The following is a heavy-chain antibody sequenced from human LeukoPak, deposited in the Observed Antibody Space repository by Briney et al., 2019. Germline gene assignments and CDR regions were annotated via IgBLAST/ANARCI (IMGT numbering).Heavy chain of an antibody. D-gene: IGHD3-16*01. Sequence: GGSLRLSCAASGFTFSSYSMNWVRQAPGKGLEWVSSISSSSSYIYYADSVKGRFTISRDNAKNSLYLRMNSLRAEDTAVYYCARGTYYDYVWGSSLGDYWGQGTLVTVSS. CDR3: ARGTYYDYVWGSSLGDY. J-gene: IGHJ4*02. CDR2: ISSSSSYI. CDR1: GFTFSSYS. V-gene: IGHV3-21*01.